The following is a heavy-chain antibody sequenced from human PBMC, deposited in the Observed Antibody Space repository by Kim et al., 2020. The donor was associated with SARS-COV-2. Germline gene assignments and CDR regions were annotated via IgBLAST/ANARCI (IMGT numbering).Heavy chain of an antibody. D-gene: IGHD1-26*01. CDR3: ARMGARGPYYYYGMDV. J-gene: IGHJ6*02. Sequence: ASVKVSCKASGYTFTSYDINWVRQATGQGLEWMGWMNPNSGNTGYAQKFQGRVTMTRNTSISTAYMELSSLRSEDTAVYYCARMGARGPYYYYGMDVWGQGTTVTVSS. V-gene: IGHV1-8*01. CDR2: MNPNSGNT. CDR1: GYTFTSYD.